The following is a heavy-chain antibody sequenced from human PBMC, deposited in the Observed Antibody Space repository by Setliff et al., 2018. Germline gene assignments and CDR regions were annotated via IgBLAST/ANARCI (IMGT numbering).Heavy chain of an antibody. CDR2: INPGDGST. J-gene: IGHJ4*02. V-gene: IGHV1-46*01. CDR3: ARENTAKNFWGEESDY. Sequence: ASVKVSCKASGYTFTTYHMHWVRQAPGQGLEWMGVINPGDGSTTYAQKFQGRVKMTRDTSTNTVYMQLNSLRFEDRAVYYCARENTAKNFWGEESDYWGQGTLVTVSS. CDR1: GYTFTTYH. D-gene: IGHD3-3*01.